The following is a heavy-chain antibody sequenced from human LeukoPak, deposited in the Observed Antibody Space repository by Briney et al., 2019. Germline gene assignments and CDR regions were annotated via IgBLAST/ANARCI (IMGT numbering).Heavy chain of an antibody. Sequence: GGSLRLSCAASGFTFSSYWMSWVRQAPGKGLERVANIKQDGSEKYYVDSVKGRFTISRDNAKNSLYLQMNSLRAEDTAVYYCASSAGTYYFDYWGQGTLVTVSS. CDR2: IKQDGSEK. V-gene: IGHV3-7*01. CDR3: ASSAGTYYFDY. CDR1: GFTFSSYW. J-gene: IGHJ4*02. D-gene: IGHD1-1*01.